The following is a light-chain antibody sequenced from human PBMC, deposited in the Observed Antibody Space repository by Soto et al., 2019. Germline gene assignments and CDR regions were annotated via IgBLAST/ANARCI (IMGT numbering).Light chain of an antibody. CDR1: QSVSSSY. V-gene: IGKV3-20*01. J-gene: IGKJ1*01. CDR2: GAS. CDR3: QQYDRSPWT. Sequence: EIVLTQSPGTLSLSPGERATLSCRAGQSVSSSYLAWYQQKPGQAPRLLIYGASSRATGIPDRFSGSGSGTDFTLTISRLEPEDFAVYYCQQYDRSPWTFGQGTKVDI.